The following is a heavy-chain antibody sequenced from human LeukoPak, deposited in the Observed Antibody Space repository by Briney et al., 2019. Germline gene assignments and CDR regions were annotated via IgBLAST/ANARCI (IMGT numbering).Heavy chain of an antibody. D-gene: IGHD2-2*01. Sequence: SETLSLTCIVSGGSISSSTYYWGWIRQPPGKGLEWIGSIYYSGSSYYNPSLRSRVTMSVDTSKNQFSLRLSSVTAADTAVYYCARPVVPGAPQSWSDPWGQGTLVTVSS. CDR3: ARPVVPGAPQSWSDP. CDR1: GGSISSSTYY. CDR2: IYYSGSS. J-gene: IGHJ5*02. V-gene: IGHV4-39*01.